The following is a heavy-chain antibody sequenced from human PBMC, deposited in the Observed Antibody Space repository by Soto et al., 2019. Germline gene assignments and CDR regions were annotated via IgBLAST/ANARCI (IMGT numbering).Heavy chain of an antibody. CDR3: ARGYPRGYSSGWYPPVDY. V-gene: IGHV1-18*01. CDR1: GYTFTSYG. J-gene: IGHJ4*02. CDR2: ISAYNGNT. Sequence: QVPLVQSGAEVKKPGASVKVSCKASGYTFTSYGISWVRQAPGQGLEWMGWISAYNGNTNYAQKLQGRVTMTTDTSTSTAYMELRSLRSDDTAVYYCARGYPRGYSSGWYPPVDYWGQGTLVTVSS. D-gene: IGHD6-19*01.